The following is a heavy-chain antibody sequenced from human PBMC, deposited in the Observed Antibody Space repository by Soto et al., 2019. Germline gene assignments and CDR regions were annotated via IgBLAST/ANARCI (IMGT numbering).Heavy chain of an antibody. V-gene: IGHV3-23*01. CDR2: ISGSGGST. D-gene: IGHD5-18*01. CDR3: AKGGLIEYSYGSFYFDY. Sequence: GGSLRLSCAASGFTFSSYAMSWVRQAPGKGLEWVSAISGSGGSTYYADSVKGRFTISRDNSKNTLYLQMNSLRAEDTAVYYCAKGGLIEYSYGSFYFDYWGQGTLVTVSS. CDR1: GFTFSSYA. J-gene: IGHJ4*02.